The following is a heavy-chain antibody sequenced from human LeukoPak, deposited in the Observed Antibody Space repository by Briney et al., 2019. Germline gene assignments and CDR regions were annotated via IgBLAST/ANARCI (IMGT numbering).Heavy chain of an antibody. Sequence: SETLSLTCSVSGGSISTYYWNWIRQTPGKGLEWIGHISYGNTDYNTSLKSRVTISVDTYKNQFSLKLTSVTAADTAVYYCARDKAHSYGRYFDPWGQGALVTVSS. J-gene: IGHJ5*02. V-gene: IGHV4-59*01. CDR1: GGSISTYY. D-gene: IGHD5-18*01. CDR2: ISYGNT. CDR3: ARDKAHSYGRYFDP.